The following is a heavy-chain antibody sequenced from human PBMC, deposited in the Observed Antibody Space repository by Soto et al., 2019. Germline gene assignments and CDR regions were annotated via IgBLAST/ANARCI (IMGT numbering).Heavy chain of an antibody. J-gene: IGHJ1*01. CDR3: ARGYDTAWSGFFQH. D-gene: IGHD3-16*01. CDR1: GLTFSNYW. CDR2: IKQDESER. Sequence: GGSLRLSCAASGLTFSNYWMNWVRQAPGKGLEWVANIKQDESERNHVDSVKGRFTISRDNTKNSLYLQMNSLRVDGTAVYYCARGYDTAWSGFFQHLGQGTLVTVSS. V-gene: IGHV3-7*05.